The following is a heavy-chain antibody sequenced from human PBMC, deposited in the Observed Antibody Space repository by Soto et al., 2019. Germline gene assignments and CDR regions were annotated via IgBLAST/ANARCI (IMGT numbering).Heavy chain of an antibody. J-gene: IGHJ4*02. D-gene: IGHD3-3*02. CDR3: ARSLFLASVDPEPFDS. V-gene: IGHV3-23*01. CDR2: ISGGGSDT. CDR1: GFPFSSYA. Sequence: GGSLRLSCAASGFPFSSYAMSWVRQAPGKGLEWGSSISGGGSDTFYADSVKGRFSIYRDNSRNTLYLHMNSLSAEDTAVHYCARSLFLASVDPEPFDSWGQGTLVTVSS.